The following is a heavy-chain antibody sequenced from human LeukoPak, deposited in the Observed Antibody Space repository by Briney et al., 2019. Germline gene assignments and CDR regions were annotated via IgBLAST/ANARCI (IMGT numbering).Heavy chain of an antibody. CDR2: IYPGDSDT. Sequence: GESLKISCKGSGYSFTTYWIGWVRQMPGKGLEWMGIIYPGDSDTRYSPSFQGQVTISADKSISTAYLQWSSLKASDTVMYYCARPSFSSVPWFFDDWGQGTLVTVSS. V-gene: IGHV5-51*01. CDR3: ARPSFSSVPWFFDD. D-gene: IGHD6-19*01. CDR1: GYSFTTYW. J-gene: IGHJ4*02.